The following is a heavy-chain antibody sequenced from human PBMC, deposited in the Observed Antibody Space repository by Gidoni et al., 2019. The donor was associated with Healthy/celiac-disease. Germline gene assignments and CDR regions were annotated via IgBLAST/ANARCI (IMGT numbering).Heavy chain of an antibody. J-gene: IGHJ3*02. CDR2: IYTSGST. D-gene: IGHD2-15*01. CDR1: GVSISSFY. Sequence: QVPLQESGPGLVKPSETLSLTCTVSGVSISSFYWSWIRQPAWKGLEWIGRIYTSGSTNYNPSLKSRVTMSVDTSKNQFSLKLSSVTAADTAVYYCAREDIVVVVAATPGAFDIWGQGTMVTVSS. V-gene: IGHV4-4*07. CDR3: AREDIVVVVAATPGAFDI.